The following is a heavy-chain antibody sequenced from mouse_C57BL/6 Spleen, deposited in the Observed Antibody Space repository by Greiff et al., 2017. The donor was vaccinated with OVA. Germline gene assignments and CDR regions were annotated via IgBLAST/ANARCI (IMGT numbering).Heavy chain of an antibody. D-gene: IGHD3-2*02. J-gene: IGHJ4*01. CDR1: GFNIKDYY. CDR2: IDPEDGDT. CDR3: TTGSSGYVNYAMDY. Sequence: VQLQQSGAELVRPGASVKLSCTASGFNIKDYYMHWVKQRPEQGLEWIGRIDPEDGDTEYAPKFQGKATMTADTSSNTAYLQLSSLTSEDTAVYYCTTGSSGYVNYAMDYWGQGTSVTVSS. V-gene: IGHV14-1*01.